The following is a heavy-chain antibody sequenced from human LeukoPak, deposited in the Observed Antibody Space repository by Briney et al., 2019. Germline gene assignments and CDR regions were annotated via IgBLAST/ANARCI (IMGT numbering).Heavy chain of an antibody. CDR1: GFTFSSYS. Sequence: GGSLRLSCAASGFTFSSYSMNWVRQAPGKGLEWVSSISSSSSYIYYADSVKGRFTISRDNAKNSLYLQMNSLRAEDMAVYYCARQGRANWFDPWGQGTLVTVSS. CDR3: ARQGRANWFDP. J-gene: IGHJ5*02. CDR2: ISSSSSYI. V-gene: IGHV3-21*01. D-gene: IGHD1-26*01.